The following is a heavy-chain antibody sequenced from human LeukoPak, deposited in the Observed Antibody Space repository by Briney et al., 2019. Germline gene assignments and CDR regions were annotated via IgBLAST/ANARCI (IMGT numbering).Heavy chain of an antibody. J-gene: IGHJ4*02. D-gene: IGHD4-23*01. CDR1: GFTFSTYW. CDR3: AREQRWSFDS. V-gene: IGHV3-7*01. Sequence: PGGSLTLSCAASGFTFSTYWMSWVRQAPGKGLEWVANINQDGGTEYYVDSVKGRFTISRDNARNSLYLQMNSLRADDTGIYYCAREQRWSFDSWGQGTLVTVSS. CDR2: INQDGGTE.